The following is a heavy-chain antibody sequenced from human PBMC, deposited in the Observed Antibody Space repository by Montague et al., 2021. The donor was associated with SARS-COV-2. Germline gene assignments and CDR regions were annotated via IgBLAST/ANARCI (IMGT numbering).Heavy chain of an antibody. D-gene: IGHD1-1*01. CDR1: GDSVSSNSAT. J-gene: IGHJ6*02. CDR2: PYYRSKWYN. V-gene: IGHV6-1*01. Sequence: CAISGDSVSSNSATWNGVRQSPSRGIERLGRPYYRSKWYNDYAVSVRGRVTINPDTSKNQFSLQLNSVTPEDTAIYYCTSGREGNYNVMDVWGQGTTVTV. CDR3: TSGREGNYNVMDV.